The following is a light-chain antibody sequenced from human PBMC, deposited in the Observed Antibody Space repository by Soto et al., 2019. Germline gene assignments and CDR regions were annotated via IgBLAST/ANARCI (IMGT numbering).Light chain of an antibody. CDR3: GTWDDSLSAYV. CDR2: EDD. Sequence: QSVLTQPPSVSAAPRQKVTISCSGGSSHIGKNYVSWYQQLPGTAPKLLIYEDDKRPSGTPDRFSGPKSGTSATLDITGLQTGDEADYYCGTWDDSLSAYVFGTGTKLTVL. CDR1: SSHIGKNY. J-gene: IGLJ1*01. V-gene: IGLV1-51*01.